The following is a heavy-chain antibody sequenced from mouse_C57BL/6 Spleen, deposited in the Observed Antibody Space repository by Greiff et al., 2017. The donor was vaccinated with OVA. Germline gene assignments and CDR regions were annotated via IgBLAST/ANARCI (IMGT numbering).Heavy chain of an antibody. CDR3: ARRNWDDYFDY. CDR2: ISDGGSYT. Sequence: DVQLVESGGGLVKPGGSLKLSCAASGFTFSSYAMSWVRQTPEKRLEWVATISDGGSYTYYPDNVKGRFTISRDNAKNNLYLQMSHLKSEDTAMYYCARRNWDDYFDYWGQGTTLTVSS. V-gene: IGHV5-4*01. CDR1: GFTFSSYA. D-gene: IGHD4-1*01. J-gene: IGHJ2*01.